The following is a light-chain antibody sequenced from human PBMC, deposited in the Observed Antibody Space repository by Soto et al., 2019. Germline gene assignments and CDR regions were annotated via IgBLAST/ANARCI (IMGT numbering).Light chain of an antibody. CDR2: SAS. CDR1: QSINKY. Sequence: DIQMTQSPSSLSASVGDRVTITCRASQSINKYLNWYQQKPGKAPKLLIYSASSLQSGVPSRFSGSGSGTDFTLTIAGLQPEDSASYFCQQSITAPLTFGGGTKVEIK. V-gene: IGKV1-39*01. CDR3: QQSITAPLT. J-gene: IGKJ4*01.